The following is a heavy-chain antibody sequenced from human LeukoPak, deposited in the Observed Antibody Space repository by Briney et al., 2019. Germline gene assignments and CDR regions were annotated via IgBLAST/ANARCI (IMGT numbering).Heavy chain of an antibody. CDR3: AGAQKLPQYYFDY. D-gene: IGHD2-15*01. J-gene: IGHJ4*02. CDR2: IYYSGST. V-gene: IGHV4-59*01. Sequence: PSETLSLTCTVSGGSISSYYWSWIRQPPGKGLEWIGYIYYSGSTNYNPSLKSRVTISVVTSKNQFSLKLSSVTAADTAVYYCAGAQKLPQYYFDYWGQGTLVTVSS. CDR1: GGSISSYY.